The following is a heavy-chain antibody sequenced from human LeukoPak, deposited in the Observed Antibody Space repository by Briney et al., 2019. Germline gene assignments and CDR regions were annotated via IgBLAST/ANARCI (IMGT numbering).Heavy chain of an antibody. J-gene: IGHJ4*02. Sequence: GGSLRLSCAASGFTFSSYGMSWVRQAPGKGLEWVSAISGSGGSTYYADSVKGRFTISRDNSKNTLYLQMNSLRAEDTAVYYCARDDRVMVRGVITKHLDYWGQGTLVTVSS. CDR2: ISGSGGST. CDR3: ARDDRVMVRGVITKHLDY. V-gene: IGHV3-23*01. CDR1: GFTFSSYG. D-gene: IGHD3-10*01.